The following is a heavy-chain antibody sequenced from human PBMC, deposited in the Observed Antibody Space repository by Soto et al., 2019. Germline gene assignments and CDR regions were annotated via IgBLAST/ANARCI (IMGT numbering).Heavy chain of an antibody. Sequence: SETLSLTCAVDRGSFSGYYWGWIRPPPGEGVGWIGEINHSGSTNYNPSLKSRVTMSVDTSKNQFSLKLGSVTAADTAVYYCARGRGLGSLEWLLGYNWFESWGQGTLVSVSS. V-gene: IGHV4-34*01. CDR1: RGSFSGYY. CDR2: INHSGST. CDR3: ARGRGLGSLEWLLGYNWFES. J-gene: IGHJ5*01. D-gene: IGHD3-3*01.